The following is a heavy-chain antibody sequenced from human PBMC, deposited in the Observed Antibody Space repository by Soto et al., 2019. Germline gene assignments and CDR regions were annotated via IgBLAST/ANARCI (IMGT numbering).Heavy chain of an antibody. V-gene: IGHV3-23*01. J-gene: IGHJ6*03. CDR2: ISGSGGST. CDR3: AKKTGFHYDYYYYYMDV. Sequence: GGSLRLSCAASGFTFSSYAMSWVRQAPGKGLEWVSAISGSGGSTYYADSVKGRFTISRDNSKNTLYLQMNSLRAEDTAVYYCAKKTGFHYDYYYYYMDVWGKGTTVTVSS. D-gene: IGHD3-3*01. CDR1: GFTFSSYA.